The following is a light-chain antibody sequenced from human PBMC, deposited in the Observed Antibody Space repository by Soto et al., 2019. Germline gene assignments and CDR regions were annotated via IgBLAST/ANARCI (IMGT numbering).Light chain of an antibody. Sequence: QSVLTQPASVSGAPGQSISISCPGTSSDIGGYKHVSWYQQHPGKAPKLMIYDVSSRPSGVSNRFSGSKSGNTASLIISGLQAEDEADYYCTSYTSFNLYVFGTGTKVTVL. J-gene: IGLJ1*01. CDR1: SSDIGGYKH. CDR3: TSYTSFNLYV. CDR2: DVS. V-gene: IGLV2-14*01.